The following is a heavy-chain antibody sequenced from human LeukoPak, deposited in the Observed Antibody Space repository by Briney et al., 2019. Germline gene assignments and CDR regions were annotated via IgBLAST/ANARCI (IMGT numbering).Heavy chain of an antibody. D-gene: IGHD3-22*01. CDR1: GLRFSDYY. J-gene: IGHJ3*02. CDR2: ISSGGDIM. V-gene: IGHV3-11*04. CDR3: ARAWGYDSSGYYYHAFDI. Sequence: GGSLRLSCAASGLRFSDYYVSWIRQAPGKGLQWVSYISSGGDIMHYADSVKGRFTISRENAKNSLYLQMNSLRAGDTAVYYCARAWGYDSSGYYYHAFDIWGQGTMVTVSS.